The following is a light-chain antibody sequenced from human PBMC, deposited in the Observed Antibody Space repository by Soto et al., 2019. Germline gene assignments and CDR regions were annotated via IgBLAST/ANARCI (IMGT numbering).Light chain of an antibody. CDR2: GSS. J-gene: IGKJ1*01. CDR1: QSVSTN. Sequence: ELLMTQSPATLSVSPGERATLSCRASQSVSTNLAWYQQKPGQAPRLLIYGSSTRAAGIPARFSGSGSETEFTLTISSLQSEDFAVYYCQQYNGWPPWTFGQGTKVDIK. CDR3: QQYNGWPPWT. V-gene: IGKV3-15*01.